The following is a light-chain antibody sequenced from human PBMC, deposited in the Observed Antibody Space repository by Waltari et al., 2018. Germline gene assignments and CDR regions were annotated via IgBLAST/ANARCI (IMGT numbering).Light chain of an antibody. CDR3: QQSYTMPMYT. Sequence: DIQMTQSPSSLSASAGDRVTSTCRASQDISNNLNWYQQKPGKAPDLLIFAVFTLQSGVPSRFSGSGSGTEFTLTISSLQPEDSATYYCQQSYTMPMYTFGQGTKLEIK. J-gene: IGKJ2*01. CDR1: QDISNN. CDR2: AVF. V-gene: IGKV1-39*01.